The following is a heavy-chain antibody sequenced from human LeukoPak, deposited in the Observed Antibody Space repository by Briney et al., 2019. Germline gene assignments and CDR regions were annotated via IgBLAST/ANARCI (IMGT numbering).Heavy chain of an antibody. Sequence: KSSETLSLTCTVSGGSISSYYWSWIRQPPGKGLEWIGYIYYSGSTNYNPSLKSRVTISVDTSKNQFSLKLSSVTAADTAVYYCAREDRYCSGGSCYSWGQGTLVTVSS. CDR3: AREDRYCSGGSCYS. J-gene: IGHJ4*02. D-gene: IGHD2-15*01. CDR2: IYYSGST. V-gene: IGHV4-59*01. CDR1: GGSISSYY.